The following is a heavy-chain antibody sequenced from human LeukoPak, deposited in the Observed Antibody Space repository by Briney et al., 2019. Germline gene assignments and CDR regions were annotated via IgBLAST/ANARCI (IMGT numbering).Heavy chain of an antibody. CDR3: ARNRWELLGDYFDY. J-gene: IGHJ4*02. Sequence: SPSETLSLTCTVSGGSISSYYWSWIRQPPGKGLEWIGYIYYSGSTNYNPSLKSRVTISVDTSKNQFSLKLSSVTAADTAVYYCARNRWELLGDYFDYWGQGTLVTVSS. V-gene: IGHV4-59*12. CDR1: GGSISSYY. D-gene: IGHD1-26*01. CDR2: IYYSGST.